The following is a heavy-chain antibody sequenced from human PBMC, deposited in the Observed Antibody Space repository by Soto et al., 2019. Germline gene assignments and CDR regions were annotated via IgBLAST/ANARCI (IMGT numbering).Heavy chain of an antibody. CDR2: IWYDGSNK. J-gene: IGHJ4*02. Sequence: HPGGSLRLSCAASGFTFSSYGMHWVRQAPGKGLEWVAVIWYDGSNKYYADSVKGRFTISRDNSKNTLYLQMNSLRAEDTAVYYCARPGIAAAGYFDYWGQGTLVTVSS. CDR1: GFTFSSYG. V-gene: IGHV3-33*01. D-gene: IGHD6-13*01. CDR3: ARPGIAAAGYFDY.